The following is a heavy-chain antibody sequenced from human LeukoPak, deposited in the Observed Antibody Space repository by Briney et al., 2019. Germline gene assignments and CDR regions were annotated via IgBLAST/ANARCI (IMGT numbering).Heavy chain of an antibody. D-gene: IGHD6-13*01. CDR3: VRFRGYSSSWFDFDY. Sequence: GGSLRLSCAASGFTFSDYYMSWIRQAPGKGLEWVSYISSSGSTIYYADSVKGRFTISRDNAKNSLYLQINNLRAEDTAVYYCVRFRGYSSSWFDFDYWGQGTLVTVSS. CDR2: ISSSGSTI. CDR1: GFTFSDYY. V-gene: IGHV3-11*04. J-gene: IGHJ4*02.